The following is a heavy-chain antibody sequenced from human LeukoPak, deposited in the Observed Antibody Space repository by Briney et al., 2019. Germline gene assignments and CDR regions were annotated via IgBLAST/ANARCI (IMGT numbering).Heavy chain of an antibody. CDR2: IYYNGIT. J-gene: IGHJ4*02. CDR1: GGSMSSGSYY. V-gene: IGHV4-31*03. Sequence: PSQTLSLTCTVSGGSMSSGSYYWSWIRQHPGKGLEWIAYIYYNGITYYNPSLKSRVTISVDTSKNQFSLGLSSVTAADTAIYYCARGDSGGYYNFDYWGQGTLVTISS. CDR3: ARGDSGGYYNFDY. D-gene: IGHD3-22*01.